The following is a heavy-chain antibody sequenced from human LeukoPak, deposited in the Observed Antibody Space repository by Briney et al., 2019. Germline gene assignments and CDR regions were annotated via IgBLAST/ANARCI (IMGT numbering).Heavy chain of an antibody. CDR3: ARDRSEFDY. J-gene: IGHJ4*02. CDR2: IYYSGST. Sequence: PSETLSLTCTVSGGSINNYYWSWIRQPPGKGLEWIGYIYYSGSTNYNPSLKSRVTISVDTSKNQFSLKLSSVTAADTAVYYCARDRSEFDYWGQGTLVTVSS. V-gene: IGHV4-59*01. CDR1: GGSINNYY.